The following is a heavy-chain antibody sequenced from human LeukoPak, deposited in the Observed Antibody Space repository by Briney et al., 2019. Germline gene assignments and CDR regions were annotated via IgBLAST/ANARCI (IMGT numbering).Heavy chain of an antibody. CDR3: ARDSGTDFWSGYGWFDP. Sequence: GASVKVSCKGYGYTFINHDIDWVRQAAGQGLEWMGWMNSNSGNTGYAQKFRGRVTFTRDTSISTAYMELSRLRSDDTAVYYCARDSGTDFWSGYGWFDPWGQGTLVTVSS. D-gene: IGHD3-3*01. CDR1: GYTFINHD. J-gene: IGHJ5*02. CDR2: MNSNSGNT. V-gene: IGHV1-8*03.